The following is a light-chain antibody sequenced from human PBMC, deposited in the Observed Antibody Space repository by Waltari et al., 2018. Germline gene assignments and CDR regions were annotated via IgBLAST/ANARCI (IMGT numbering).Light chain of an antibody. CDR3: QQRTNWPLT. Sequence: EIVLTQSPATLSLSPGERATLSCRASQSVSRYLAWFQQNTGQAPRLLIYDASNRATGIPARFSGSGSGTDFTLTISSLEPEDFAVYYCQQRTNWPLTFGGGTKVEIK. CDR2: DAS. J-gene: IGKJ4*01. CDR1: QSVSRY. V-gene: IGKV3-11*01.